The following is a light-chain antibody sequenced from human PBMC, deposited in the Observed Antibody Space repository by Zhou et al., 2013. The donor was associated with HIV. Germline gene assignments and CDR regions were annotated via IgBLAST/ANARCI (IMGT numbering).Light chain of an antibody. CDR2: GAS. CDR1: QTVISPF. Sequence: EIVLTQSPATLSLSPGVRATLSCRASQTVISPFVAWYQQKPGQAPRVLIYGASSRATGIPDRFSGSGSGTDFTLTISRLEPEDFAVYYCQQYGSSPYTFGQGTKLEIK. V-gene: IGKV3-20*01. J-gene: IGKJ2*01. CDR3: QQYGSSPYT.